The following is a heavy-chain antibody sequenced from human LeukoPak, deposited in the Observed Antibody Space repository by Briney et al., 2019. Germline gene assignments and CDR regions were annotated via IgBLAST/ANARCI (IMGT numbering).Heavy chain of an antibody. V-gene: IGHV1-18*01. J-gene: IGHJ4*02. CDR3: ARVRAVVGANEGFGH. Sequence: GASVKVSCKASGYTFTSYGISWVRQAPGQGLEWMGWISAYNGNTNYAQKLQGRVTMTTDTSTSTAYMELSRLRSDDTAVYYCARVRAVVGANEGFGHWGQGTLVTVSS. CDR2: ISAYNGNT. CDR1: GYTFTSYG. D-gene: IGHD1-26*01.